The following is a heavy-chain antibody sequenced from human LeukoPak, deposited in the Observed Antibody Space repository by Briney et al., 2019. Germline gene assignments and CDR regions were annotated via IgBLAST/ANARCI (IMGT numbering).Heavy chain of an antibody. CDR3: ARDILTRYCSSTSCYSAFDI. D-gene: IGHD2-2*02. J-gene: IGHJ3*02. CDR2: INPNSGGT. CDR1: GYTFTGYY. V-gene: IGHV1-2*02. Sequence: GASVKVSCKASGYTFTGYYMHWVRQAPGQGLEWMGWINPNSGGTNYAQKFQGRVTMTRDTSISTAYMELSRLRSDDTAVYYCARDILTRYCSSTSCYSAFDIWGQGTMVTVS.